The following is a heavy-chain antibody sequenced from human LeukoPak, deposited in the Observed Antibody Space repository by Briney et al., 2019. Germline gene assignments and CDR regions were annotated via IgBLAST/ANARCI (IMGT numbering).Heavy chain of an antibody. D-gene: IGHD2-2*01. V-gene: IGHV3-20*04. J-gene: IGHJ3*02. CDR3: ARDEGVVVPASAPDAFDI. Sequence: GGSLRLSCAASGFTFDDYGMSWVRHAPGKGLEWVSGINWNGGSTGYADSVKGRFTISRDNAKNSLYLQMNSLRAEDTALYYCARDEGVVVPASAPDAFDIWGQGTMVTVSS. CDR1: GFTFDDYG. CDR2: INWNGGST.